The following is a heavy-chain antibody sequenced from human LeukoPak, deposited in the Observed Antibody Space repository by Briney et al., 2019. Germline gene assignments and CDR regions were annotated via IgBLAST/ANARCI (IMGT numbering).Heavy chain of an antibody. Sequence: GGSLRLSCAASGFTFSSYWMSWVRQAPGKGLEWVANIKQDGSEKYYVDSVKGRFTISRDNAKNSLYLQMNSLRAEDTAVYYCARVIVSSSSWPDYYYYYYMDVWGKGTTVTVSS. J-gene: IGHJ6*03. CDR2: IKQDGSEK. V-gene: IGHV3-7*01. CDR3: ARVIVSSSSWPDYYYYYYMDV. D-gene: IGHD6-13*01. CDR1: GFTFSSYW.